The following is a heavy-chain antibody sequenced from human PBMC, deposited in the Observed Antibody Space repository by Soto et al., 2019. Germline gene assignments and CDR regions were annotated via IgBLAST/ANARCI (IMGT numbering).Heavy chain of an antibody. D-gene: IGHD6-13*01. Sequence: AASVKVSCKASGGTFSSYTISWVRQAPGQGLEWMGRIIPILGIANYAQKFQGRVTITADKSTSTAYMELSSLRSEDTAVYYCARDRVAAAGTGLHDYYYYYYMDVWGKGTTVTVSS. CDR1: GGTFSSYT. CDR3: ARDRVAAAGTGLHDYYYYYYMDV. J-gene: IGHJ6*03. V-gene: IGHV1-69*04. CDR2: IIPILGIA.